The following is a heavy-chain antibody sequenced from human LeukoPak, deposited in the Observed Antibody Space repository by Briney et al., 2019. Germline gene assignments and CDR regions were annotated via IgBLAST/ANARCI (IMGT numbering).Heavy chain of an antibody. V-gene: IGHV1-46*01. CDR3: ARDSRGYYDSSGYQHS. CDR2: INPSGGST. CDR1: GYTFTSYY. Sequence: ASVKVSCKASGYTFTSYYMHWVRQAPGQGLEWMGIINPSGGSTSYAQKFQGRVTMTRDTSTSTVYMELSSLRSEDTAVYYCARDSRGYYDSSGYQHSWGQGTLVTVSS. D-gene: IGHD3-22*01. J-gene: IGHJ4*02.